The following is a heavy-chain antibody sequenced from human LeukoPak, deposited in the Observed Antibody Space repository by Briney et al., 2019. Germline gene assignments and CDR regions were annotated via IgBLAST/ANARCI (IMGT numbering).Heavy chain of an antibody. V-gene: IGHV4-4*07. Sequence: SETLSLTCTVSGGSISSYYWSWIRQPAGKGLEWIGRIYTSGSTNYNPALKSRVTMSVDTSKNQFSLKLSSVTAADTAVYYCARDIGYYDSSGYPRDAFDIWGQGTMVTVSS. D-gene: IGHD3-22*01. CDR1: GGSISSYY. J-gene: IGHJ3*02. CDR3: ARDIGYYDSSGYPRDAFDI. CDR2: IYTSGST.